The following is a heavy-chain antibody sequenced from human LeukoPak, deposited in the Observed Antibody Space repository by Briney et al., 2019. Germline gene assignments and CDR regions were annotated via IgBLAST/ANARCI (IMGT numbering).Heavy chain of an antibody. J-gene: IGHJ6*03. CDR1: GGSISSYN. CDR3: ARLFTSNTYYYGSGSSPGYMDV. V-gene: IGHV4-59*08. Sequence: SETLSLTCTVSGGSISSYNWSWIRQPPGKGLEWIGYIYYSGSTNYNPSLKSRVTISVDTSKNQFSLKLSSVTAADTAVYYCARLFTSNTYYYGSGSSPGYMDVWGKGTTVTVSS. CDR2: IYYSGST. D-gene: IGHD3-10*01.